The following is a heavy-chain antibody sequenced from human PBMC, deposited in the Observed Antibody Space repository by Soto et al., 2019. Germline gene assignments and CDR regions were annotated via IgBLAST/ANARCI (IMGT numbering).Heavy chain of an antibody. CDR3: ARVMCGDCSSYYYYSMDV. D-gene: IGHD2-21*02. V-gene: IGHV3-21*01. CDR2: IGTTSTYI. Sequence: GGPLRLSCAASGFTFGTFTMSWVRQAPGKGLEWVSSIGTTSTYIYYADSVRGRFTISRDNAKNSLYLQMNSLRAEDTAVYFCARVMCGDCSSYYYYSMDVWGQGTTVTVSS. CDR1: GFTFGTFT. J-gene: IGHJ6*02.